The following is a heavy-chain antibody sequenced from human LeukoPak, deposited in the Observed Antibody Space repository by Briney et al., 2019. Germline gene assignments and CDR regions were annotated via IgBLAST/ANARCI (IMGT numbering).Heavy chain of an antibody. J-gene: IGHJ4*02. CDR2: IAFDDTDK. CDR1: GFTFSSYG. V-gene: IGHV3-30*19. Sequence: GGSLRLSCAASGFTFSSYGMHWVRQAPGKGLEWVAAIAFDDTDKYYIDSVKGRFTISRDDSKNTLYLHMTSLRAEDTAVYYCTNSDDYGDYWGQGTLVTVSS. CDR3: TNSDDYGDY.